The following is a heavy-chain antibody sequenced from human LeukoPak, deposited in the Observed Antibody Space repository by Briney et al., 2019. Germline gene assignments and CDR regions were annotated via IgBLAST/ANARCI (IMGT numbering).Heavy chain of an antibody. CDR2: IYYSGST. J-gene: IGHJ6*02. CDR1: GGSISSYY. D-gene: IGHD6-6*01. Sequence: PSETLSLTCTVSGGSISSYYWSWIRQPPGKGLEWIGYIYYSGSTNYNPSLKSRVTISVDTSKNRFSLKLSSVTAADTAVYYCVAYSSSSPLYYYGMDVWGQGTTVTVSS. V-gene: IGHV4-59*01. CDR3: VAYSSSSPLYYYGMDV.